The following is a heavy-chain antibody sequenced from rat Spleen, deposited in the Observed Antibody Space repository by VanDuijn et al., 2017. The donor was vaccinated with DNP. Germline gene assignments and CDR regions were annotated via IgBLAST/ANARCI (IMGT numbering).Heavy chain of an antibody. CDR2: ISPSGGST. V-gene: IGHV5-19*01. D-gene: IGHD1-8*01. J-gene: IGHJ2*01. Sequence: FSNYGMHWIRQAPTKGLEWVASISPSGGSTYYRDSVKGRFTISRDNAKSTLYLQMDSLRSEDTATYYCATPYGSGDYWGQGVMVTVSS. CDR1: FSNYG. CDR3: ATPYGSGDY.